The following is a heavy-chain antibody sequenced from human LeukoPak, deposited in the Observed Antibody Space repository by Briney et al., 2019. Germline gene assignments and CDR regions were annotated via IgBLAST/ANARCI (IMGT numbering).Heavy chain of an antibody. CDR1: GFAFSIHW. V-gene: IGHV3-74*01. CDR3: TRDLMDYDYGDKGGNY. Sequence: GGSLTLSCAASGFAFSIHWMHWVRQVPGKGLVWVSRINSDGSNTIYADSVEGRFTISRDNAKNTLYLQMNSLRAEDTAVYYCTRDLMDYDYGDKGGNYWGQGTLVTVSS. CDR2: INSDGSNT. J-gene: IGHJ4*02. D-gene: IGHD4-23*01.